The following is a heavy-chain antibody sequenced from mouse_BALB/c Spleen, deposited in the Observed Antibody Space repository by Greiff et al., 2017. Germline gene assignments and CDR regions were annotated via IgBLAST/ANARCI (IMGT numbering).Heavy chain of an antibody. Sequence: VKLQQPGAELVRPGASVKLSCKASGYTFTSYWINWVKQRPGQGLEWIGNIYPSDSYTNYNQKFKDKATLTVDKSSSTAYMQLSSPTSEDSAVYYCTRSGDGSFDYWGQGTTLTVSS. V-gene: IGHV1-69*02. J-gene: IGHJ2*01. CDR1: GYTFTSYW. CDR2: IYPSDSYT. CDR3: TRSGDGSFDY. D-gene: IGHD2-3*01.